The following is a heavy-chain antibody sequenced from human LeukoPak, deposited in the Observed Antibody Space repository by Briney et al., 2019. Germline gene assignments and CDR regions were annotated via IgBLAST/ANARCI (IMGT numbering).Heavy chain of an antibody. Sequence: GRSLRLSCAASGFTFSSYAMHWVRQAPGKGLEWVAVISYDGSNKYYADSVKGRFTISRDNSKNMLYLQMNSLRAEDTAVYYCARPMVRGVIIVYGAFDIWGQGTMVTVSS. V-gene: IGHV3-30*04. CDR1: GFTFSSYA. CDR3: ARPMVRGVIIVYGAFDI. D-gene: IGHD3-10*01. CDR2: ISYDGSNK. J-gene: IGHJ3*02.